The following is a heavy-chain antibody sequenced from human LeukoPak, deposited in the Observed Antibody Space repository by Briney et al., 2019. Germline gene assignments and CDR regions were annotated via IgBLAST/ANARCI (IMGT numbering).Heavy chain of an antibody. D-gene: IGHD5-12*01. J-gene: IGHJ4*02. CDR2: IYHSGST. Sequence: SETLSLTCAVSGGSISSGGYSWSWIRQPPGKGLEWIGYIYHSGSTYYNLSLKSRVTISVDRSKNQFSLKLSSVTAADTAVYYCAGGRGYSGYRNYFDYWGQGTLVTVSS. V-gene: IGHV4-30-2*01. CDR1: GGSISSGGYS. CDR3: AGGRGYSGYRNYFDY.